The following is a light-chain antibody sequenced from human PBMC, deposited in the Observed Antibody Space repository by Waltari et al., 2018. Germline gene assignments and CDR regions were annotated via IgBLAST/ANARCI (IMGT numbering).Light chain of an antibody. J-gene: IGKJ1*01. CDR3: QQYTSPPWT. CDR1: QSINSW. V-gene: IGKV1-5*03. Sequence: DIQMTQSPSTLSASVGDRVTITCRASQSINSWLAWYKQKPGKAPKLLIQKASILESGVPSRFSGSGSGTEFTLTISSLQPDDFATYFCQQYTSPPWTFGQGTKVEIK. CDR2: KAS.